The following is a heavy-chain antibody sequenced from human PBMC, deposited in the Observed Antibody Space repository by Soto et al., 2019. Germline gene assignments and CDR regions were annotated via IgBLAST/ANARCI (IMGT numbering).Heavy chain of an antibody. CDR1: GGSISSGGYY. CDR2: IYYSGST. J-gene: IGHJ5*02. D-gene: IGHD3-9*01. V-gene: IGHV4-31*03. Sequence: SETLSLTCTVSGGSISSGGYYWSWIRQHPGKGLEWIGYIYYSGSTYYNPSLKSRVTISVDTSKNQFSLKLSSVTAADTAVYYCARDSYYYILSGPRGGWLAPRGRGTSVPGSS. CDR3: ARDSYYYILSGPRGGWLAP.